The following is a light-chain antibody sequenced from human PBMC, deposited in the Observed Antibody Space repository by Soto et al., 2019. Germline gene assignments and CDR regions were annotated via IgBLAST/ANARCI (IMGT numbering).Light chain of an antibody. J-gene: IGLJ2*01. V-gene: IGLV2-8*01. CDR1: SSDVGAYKY. Sequence: QSALTQPPSASGSPGQSVTISCTGTSSDVGAYKYVSWYQQHPGKAPKLMIYEVSERPSGVPDRFSGSKSGNTASLTVSGLQAEDEAEYYCSSYAGSSNVVLGGGTKLTVL. CDR3: SSYAGSSNVV. CDR2: EVS.